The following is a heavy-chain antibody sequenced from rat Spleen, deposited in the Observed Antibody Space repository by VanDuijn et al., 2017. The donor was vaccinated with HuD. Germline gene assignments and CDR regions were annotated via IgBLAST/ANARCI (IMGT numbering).Heavy chain of an antibody. CDR3: ARRPGDFDC. Sequence: EVQLVESGGGLVQPGRSLKLSCVASGFTFSRYWMYWVRQSPGKGLEWVASITNFAGRTHYPDSVKGRFTISRDNAKSTLYLQMDSLRSEDTATYYCARRPGDFDCWGQGVMVTVSS. J-gene: IGHJ2*01. CDR1: GFTFSRYW. CDR2: ITNFAGRT. V-gene: IGHV5-31*01. D-gene: IGHD1-4*01.